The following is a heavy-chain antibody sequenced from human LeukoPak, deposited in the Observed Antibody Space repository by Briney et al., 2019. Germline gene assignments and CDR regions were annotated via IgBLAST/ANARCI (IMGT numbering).Heavy chain of an antibody. CDR2: ISAYNGNT. Sequence: ASVKVSCKASGYTFTSYGISWVRQAPGQGLEWMGWISAYNGNTNYAQKLQGRVTMTTDTSTSTAYMELRSLRSDDTAVYYCARAQSSSWYHYYYYYMDVWGKGTTVTVSS. D-gene: IGHD6-13*01. CDR1: GYTFTSYG. J-gene: IGHJ6*03. CDR3: ARAQSSSWYHYYYYYMDV. V-gene: IGHV1-18*01.